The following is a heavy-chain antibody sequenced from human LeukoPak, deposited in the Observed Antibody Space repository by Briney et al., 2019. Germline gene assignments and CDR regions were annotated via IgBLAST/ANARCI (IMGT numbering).Heavy chain of an antibody. Sequence: ASVKVSCKASGYTFTSYGISWVRQAPGQGLEWMGWISAYNGNTNYAQKLQGSVTMTTDTSTSTAYMELRSLRSDDTAVYYCARLYCSSTSCYTGYYYYGMDVWGQGTTVTVSS. CDR2: ISAYNGNT. CDR3: ARLYCSSTSCYTGYYYYGMDV. CDR1: GYTFTSYG. D-gene: IGHD2-2*02. J-gene: IGHJ6*02. V-gene: IGHV1-18*01.